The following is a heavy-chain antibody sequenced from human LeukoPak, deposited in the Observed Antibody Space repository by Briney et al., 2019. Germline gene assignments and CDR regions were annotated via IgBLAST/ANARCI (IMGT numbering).Heavy chain of an antibody. D-gene: IGHD5-18*01. CDR2: IYYSGST. J-gene: IGHJ4*02. Sequence: SETLSLTCTVSGGSISSSSHYWGWIRQPPGKGLEWIGSIYYSGSTYYNPSLQSRVTISVDTSKKQLSLKLTSVTAADTAVYYCGRLGYIRPSDYWGQGTLVTVSS. V-gene: IGHV4-39*01. CDR3: GRLGYIRPSDY. CDR1: GGSISSSSHY.